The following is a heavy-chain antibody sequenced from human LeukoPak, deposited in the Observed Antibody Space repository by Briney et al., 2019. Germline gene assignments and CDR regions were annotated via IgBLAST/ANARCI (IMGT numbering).Heavy chain of an antibody. V-gene: IGHV3-73*01. Sequence: GGSLRLSCAASGFTFSGCDMHWVRQASGKGLEWVGRITTKANRYATAYAASLKGRFTISRLDSKNTAYLQMNSLRTEDTAVYYCTTYKSGHYWGQGTLVTVSS. D-gene: IGHD3-3*01. CDR3: TTYKSGHY. J-gene: IGHJ4*02. CDR1: GFTFSGCD. CDR2: ITTKANRYAT.